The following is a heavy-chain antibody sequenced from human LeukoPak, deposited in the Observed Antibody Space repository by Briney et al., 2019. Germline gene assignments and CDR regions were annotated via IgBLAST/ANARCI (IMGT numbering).Heavy chain of an antibody. CDR1: GFTFSNYN. V-gene: IGHV3-48*01. CDR3: ARALRYFDWLSTSPEYNWFDP. J-gene: IGHJ5*02. CDR2: ISSSSSTI. D-gene: IGHD3-9*01. Sequence: GGSLRLSCAASGFTFSNYNMNWVRQAPVKGLEWVSYISSSSSTIYYADSVKGRFTISRDNAKNSLYLQMNSLRAEDTAVYYCARALRYFDWLSTSPEYNWFDPWGQGTLVTVSS.